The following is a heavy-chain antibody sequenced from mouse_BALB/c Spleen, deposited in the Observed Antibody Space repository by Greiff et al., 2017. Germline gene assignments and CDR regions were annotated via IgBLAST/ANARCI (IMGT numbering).Heavy chain of an antibody. D-gene: IGHD1-1*01. Sequence: VQLVESGPGLVAPSQSLSITCTVSGFSLTSYGVHWVRQPPGKGLEWLGVIWAGGSTNYNSALMSRLSISKDNSKSQVFLKMNSLQTDDTAMYYCARGGSSNYYAMDYWGQGTSVTVSS. CDR3: ARGGSSNYYAMDY. CDR2: IWAGGST. CDR1: GFSLTSYG. J-gene: IGHJ4*01. V-gene: IGHV2-9*02.